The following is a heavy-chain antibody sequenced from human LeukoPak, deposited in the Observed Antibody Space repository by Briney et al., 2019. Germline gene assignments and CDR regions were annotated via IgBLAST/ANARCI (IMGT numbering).Heavy chain of an antibody. CDR1: VFTVITKY. J-gene: IGHJ4*02. CDR2: INSGDTT. D-gene: IGHD3-10*01. Sequence: PGGALRLSCASSVFTVITKYMSWVRQAPGKGLDWVSVINSGDTTFYADSVRGKFTISRDNSKNTLYLQMNSLRDEDTAVYYCASILRSSSGYYFDYWGQGTLVTVSS. V-gene: IGHV3-66*01. CDR3: ASILRSSSGYYFDY.